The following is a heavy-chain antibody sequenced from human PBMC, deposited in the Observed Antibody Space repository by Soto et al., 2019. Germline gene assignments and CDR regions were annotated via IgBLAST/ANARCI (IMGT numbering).Heavy chain of an antibody. CDR2: INHSGST. J-gene: IGHJ6*02. CDR1: GGSFSGYY. CDR3: ARVRVGGSSGYVLYYGMDV. Sequence: SETLSLTCAVYGGSFSGYYWSWIRQPPGKGLEWIGEINHSGSTNYNPSLKSRVTTSVDTSKNQFSLKLSSVTAADTAVYYCARVRVGGSSGYVLYYGMDVWGQGTTVTVSS. D-gene: IGHD3-22*01. V-gene: IGHV4-34*01.